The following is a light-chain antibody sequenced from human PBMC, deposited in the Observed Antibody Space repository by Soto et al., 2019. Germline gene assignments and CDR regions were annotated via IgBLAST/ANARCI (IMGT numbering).Light chain of an antibody. V-gene: IGKV3-20*01. J-gene: IGKJ1*01. CDR3: QHYGDSSWT. CDR2: GVS. Sequence: EIVLTQSPVALSLSPGERATLSCRASQSVGSTLLTWYQQKPGQAPRLLIYGVSSRATGIPDRFSGSGSGTDFTLTISRLEPEDFAVYFCQHYGDSSWTFGQGTRVEIK. CDR1: QSVGSTL.